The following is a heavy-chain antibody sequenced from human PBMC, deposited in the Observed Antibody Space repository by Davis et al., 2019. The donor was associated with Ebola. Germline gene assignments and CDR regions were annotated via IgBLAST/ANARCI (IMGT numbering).Heavy chain of an antibody. D-gene: IGHD3-22*01. Sequence: SETLSLTCTVSGGSISSYYWSWIRQPPGKGLEWIGYIYYSGSTNYNPSLKSRVTISVDTPKNQFSLKLSSVTAADTAVYYCASVAEYYYDSSGYQGYFDYWGQGTLVTVSS. CDR1: GGSISSYY. CDR2: IYYSGST. J-gene: IGHJ4*02. CDR3: ASVAEYYYDSSGYQGYFDY. V-gene: IGHV4-59*08.